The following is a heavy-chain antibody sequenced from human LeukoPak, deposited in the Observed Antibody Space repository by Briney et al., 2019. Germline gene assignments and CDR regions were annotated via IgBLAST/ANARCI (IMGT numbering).Heavy chain of an antibody. CDR3: ARQGTVTTYYYYYYGMDV. CDR2: IYYSGST. D-gene: IGHD4-17*01. V-gene: IGHV4-39*01. Sequence: SETLSLTCTVSXGSISSSSYYWGWIRQPPGKGLEWIGSIYYSGSTYYNPSLKSRVTISVDTSKNQFSLKLSSVTAADTAVYYCARQGTVTTYYYYYYGMDVWGQGTTVTVSS. CDR1: XGSISSSSYY. J-gene: IGHJ6*02.